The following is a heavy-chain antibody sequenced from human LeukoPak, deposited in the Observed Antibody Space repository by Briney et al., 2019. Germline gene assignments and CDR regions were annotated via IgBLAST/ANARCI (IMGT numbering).Heavy chain of an antibody. Sequence: GGSLRLSCAASGFTFSTYGMHWVRQAPGKGLEWVAFIRYDGRNKYYADSVKGRFTISRDNAKTSLYLQMNSLRAEDTAVYYCARHLSGVTGYTYGRGIDYWGQGTLVTVSS. CDR2: IRYDGRNK. D-gene: IGHD5-18*01. CDR3: ARHLSGVTGYTYGRGIDY. V-gene: IGHV3-30*02. J-gene: IGHJ4*02. CDR1: GFTFSTYG.